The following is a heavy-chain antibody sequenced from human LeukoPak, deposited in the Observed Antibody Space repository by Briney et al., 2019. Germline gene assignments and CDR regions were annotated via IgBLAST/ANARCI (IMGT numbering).Heavy chain of an antibody. D-gene: IGHD3-3*01. CDR3: ARERYYDFWSGSSGYYMDV. CDR1: GGTFSSYT. Sequence: SVKVSCKASGGTFSSYTISWVRQAPGQGLEWMGRIIPILGIANYAQKFQGRGTITADKSTSTAYMELSSLRSEDTAVYYCARERYYDFWSGSSGYYMDVWGKGTTVTVSS. J-gene: IGHJ6*03. CDR2: IIPILGIA. V-gene: IGHV1-69*04.